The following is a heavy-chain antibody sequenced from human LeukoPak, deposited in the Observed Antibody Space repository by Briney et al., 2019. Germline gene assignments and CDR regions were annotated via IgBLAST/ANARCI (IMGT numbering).Heavy chain of an antibody. D-gene: IGHD5-24*01. CDR3: ARDRGYFQH. V-gene: IGHV4-59*01. J-gene: IGHJ1*01. CDR1: GGSIGSYY. Sequence: SETLSLTRTVSGGSIGSYYWSWIRQPPGKGLEWIGYIYYSGSTNYNPSLKSRVTISVDTSKNQFSLKLSSVTAADTAVYYCARDRGYFQHWGQGTLVTVSS. CDR2: IYYSGST.